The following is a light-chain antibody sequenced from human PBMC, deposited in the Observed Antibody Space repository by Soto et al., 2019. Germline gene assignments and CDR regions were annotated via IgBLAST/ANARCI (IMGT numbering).Light chain of an antibody. CDR3: QQYDNLVT. CDR1: QDISNY. J-gene: IGKJ2*01. Sequence: DIQMTQSPSSLSASVGDRVTITCQTSQDISNYLNWYQQKPGKAPKLLIYDASNLETGVPSRFSGSGSGTEFTYTISSLQPEDIATYYSQQYDNLVTLGKGTKLEVK. CDR2: DAS. V-gene: IGKV1-33*01.